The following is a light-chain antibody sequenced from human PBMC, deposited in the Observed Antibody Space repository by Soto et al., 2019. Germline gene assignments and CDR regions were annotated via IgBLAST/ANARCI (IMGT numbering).Light chain of an antibody. Sequence: QALVTQPPSASGTPGQRVTISCSGSRSNIGRNTINWYQQLPGTAPKRLIYSNNQRPSGVPDRFSGSKSGTPASLASSGLKSEDEADYYCALWDDTLSGRVFGGGTKVTVL. CDR1: RSNIGRNT. J-gene: IGLJ3*02. CDR2: SNN. V-gene: IGLV1-44*01. CDR3: ALWDDTLSGRV.